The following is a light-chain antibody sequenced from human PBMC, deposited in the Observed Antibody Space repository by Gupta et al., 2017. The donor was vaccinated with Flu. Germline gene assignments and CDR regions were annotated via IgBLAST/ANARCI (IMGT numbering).Light chain of an antibody. CDR3: QQYASSPRT. CDR1: QSVGRNY. CDR2: DAS. V-gene: IGKV3-20*01. J-gene: IGKJ4*01. Sequence: EIVLTQSPGTLSLSPGERATLSCRASQSVGRNYLAWFQQKPGQAPRLLIYDASSRATGIPDRFSGSGSGTDFTLTISRLEPEDSAVYYCQQYASSPRTFGGGTKVEIK.